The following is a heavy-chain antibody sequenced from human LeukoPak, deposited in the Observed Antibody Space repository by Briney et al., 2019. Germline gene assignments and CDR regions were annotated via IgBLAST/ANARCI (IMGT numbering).Heavy chain of an antibody. D-gene: IGHD3-10*01. CDR1: GFTFSSYD. V-gene: IGHV3-23*01. Sequence: GGSLRLSCAASGFTFSSYDMSWVRQAPGKGLEWVSGISDSGGSTYYADSVKGRFTISRDNSKNTLYLQMNSLRAEDTAVYYCAKEWFGEWAFDYWGQGTLVTVSS. CDR2: ISDSGGST. J-gene: IGHJ4*02. CDR3: AKEWFGEWAFDY.